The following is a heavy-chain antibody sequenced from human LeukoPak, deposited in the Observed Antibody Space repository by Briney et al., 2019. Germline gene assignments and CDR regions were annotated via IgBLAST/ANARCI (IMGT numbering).Heavy chain of an antibody. CDR3: ATSSGWYGGAFDI. CDR2: ISYDGSNK. V-gene: IGHV3-30*03. Sequence: GGSLRLSCAASGFTFSSYGMHWVRQAPGKGLEWVAVISYDGSNKYYADSVKGRFTISRDNSKNTLYLQMNSLRAEDTAVYYCATSSGWYGGAFDIWGQGTMVTVSS. J-gene: IGHJ3*02. CDR1: GFTFSSYG. D-gene: IGHD6-19*01.